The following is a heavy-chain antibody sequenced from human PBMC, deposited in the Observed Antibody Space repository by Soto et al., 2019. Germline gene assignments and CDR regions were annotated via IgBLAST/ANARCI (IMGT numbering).Heavy chain of an antibody. D-gene: IGHD5-12*01. Sequence: GGSLRLSCAASGFTFSNAWMNWVRQAPGKGLEWVGRIKSKSDGEKTDYAAPVKGRFTISRDDSKNTLYLQMNSLKTEDTAVYYCTTDRQIVATTVYYGMDVWGQGTTVTVSS. CDR1: GFTFSNAW. J-gene: IGHJ6*02. V-gene: IGHV3-15*07. CDR3: TTDRQIVATTVYYGMDV. CDR2: IKSKSDGEKT.